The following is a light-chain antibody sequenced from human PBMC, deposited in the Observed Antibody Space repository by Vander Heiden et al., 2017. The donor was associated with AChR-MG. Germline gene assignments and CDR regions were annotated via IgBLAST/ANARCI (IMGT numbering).Light chain of an antibody. V-gene: IGKV3-20*01. CDR2: GAS. CDR1: QSVSSSY. J-gene: IGKJ4*01. CDR3: QQYGSSGLT. Sequence: EIVLTQSPGTLSLSPGERATLSCRASQSVSSSYLAWYQQKPGQAPRLLIYGASSRATGIRDRFSGSGSGTDFTLTISRLEPEDFAVYYCQQYGSSGLTFGGGTKVEIK.